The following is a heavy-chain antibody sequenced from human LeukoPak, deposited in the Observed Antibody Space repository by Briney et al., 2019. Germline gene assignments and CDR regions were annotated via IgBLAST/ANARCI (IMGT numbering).Heavy chain of an antibody. Sequence: SGTLSLTCAVSGGSISSSNWWSWVRQPPGKGLEWIGEIYHSGSTNYNPSLKSQVTISVDKSKNQFSLKLSSVTAADTAVYYCARADAQTTVTTSRYWYFDLWGRGTLVTVSS. V-gene: IGHV4-4*02. D-gene: IGHD4-17*01. CDR1: GGSISSSNW. CDR3: ARADAQTTVTTSRYWYFDL. CDR2: IYHSGST. J-gene: IGHJ2*01.